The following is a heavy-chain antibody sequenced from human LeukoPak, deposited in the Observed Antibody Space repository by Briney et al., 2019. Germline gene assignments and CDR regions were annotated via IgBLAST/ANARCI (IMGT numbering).Heavy chain of an antibody. CDR1: GGSFSGYY. CDR2: ISHSGST. J-gene: IGHJ5*02. Sequence: SETLSLTCAVYGGSFSGYYWYWIRQPPGKGLEWIGEISHSGSTNYNPSLKSRVTISVDTSRNQFSLKLNSVTAADTAVYYCAREKSRPGWFDPWGQGTLVTVSS. V-gene: IGHV4-34*01. CDR3: AREKSRPGWFDP. D-gene: IGHD1-14*01.